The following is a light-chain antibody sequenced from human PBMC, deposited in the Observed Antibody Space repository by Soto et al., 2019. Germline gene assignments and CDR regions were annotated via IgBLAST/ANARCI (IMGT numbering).Light chain of an antibody. Sequence: EIVLTQSPATLSLSPGERATLSCRASQSVSSYLAWYQQKPGQAPRLLIYDATNRDTGIPARFRGSGSGTHFTLTISGLEPEDFAVYYCQERSNWPPWTFCQRTKVDIK. CDR1: QSVSSY. V-gene: IGKV3-11*01. CDR2: DAT. J-gene: IGKJ1*01. CDR3: QERSNWPPWT.